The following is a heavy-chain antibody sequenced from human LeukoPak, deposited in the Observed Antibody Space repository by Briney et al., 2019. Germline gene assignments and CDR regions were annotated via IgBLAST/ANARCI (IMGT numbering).Heavy chain of an antibody. D-gene: IGHD3-10*01. CDR2: ISGSGGST. CDR1: GFTFSSYA. Sequence: GGSLRLSCAASGFTFSSYAMSWVRQAPGKGLEWVSAISGSGGSTYYADSVKGRFTISGDNSKNTLYLQMNSLRAEDTAVYYCAKYYYGSGSFDYWGQGTLVTVSS. CDR3: AKYYYGSGSFDY. J-gene: IGHJ4*02. V-gene: IGHV3-23*01.